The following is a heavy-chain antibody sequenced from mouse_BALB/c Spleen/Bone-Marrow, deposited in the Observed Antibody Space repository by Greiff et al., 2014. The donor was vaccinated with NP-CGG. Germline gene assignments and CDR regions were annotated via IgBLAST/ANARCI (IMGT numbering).Heavy chain of an antibody. J-gene: IGHJ4*01. CDR2: IDPANGNT. V-gene: IGHV14-3*02. CDR3: ARWEYYAMDY. Sequence: VQLQQPGAELVKPGASVKLSCTASGFNIKDNYMHWVKQRPEQGLEWIGRIDPANGNTYYDPKFKGKATITGDTSSNTAYLQLSSLTSEDTAVYYCARWEYYAMDYWGQGTSVTVSS. D-gene: IGHD4-1*01. CDR1: GFNIKDNY.